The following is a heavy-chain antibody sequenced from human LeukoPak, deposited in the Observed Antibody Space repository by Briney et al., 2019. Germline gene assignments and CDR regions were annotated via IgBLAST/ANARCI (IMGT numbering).Heavy chain of an antibody. V-gene: IGHV4-39*07. CDR2: IYYSGST. J-gene: IGHJ5*02. CDR1: GGSISSSSYY. D-gene: IGHD6-19*01. Sequence: SETLSLTCTVSGGSISSSSYYWGWIRQPPGKGLEWIGSIYYSGSTYYNPSLKSRVTISVDTSKNQFSLKLSSVTAADTAVYYCARGIAVAGKGAWFDPWGQGTLVTVSS. CDR3: ARGIAVAGKGAWFDP.